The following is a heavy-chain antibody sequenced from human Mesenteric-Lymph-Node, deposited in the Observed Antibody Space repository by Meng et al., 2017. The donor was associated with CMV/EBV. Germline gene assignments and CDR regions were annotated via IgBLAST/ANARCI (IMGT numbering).Heavy chain of an antibody. D-gene: IGHD5-18*01. CDR2: ISVRGDST. CDR3: AKDRGYSYGRSFDY. Sequence: GESLKISCTASGLTFSRSGMHWVRQAPGKGLEWVSGISVRGDSTYYAGSVKGRFTISRDDSKNTLYVQMNSLSAEDTAVYYCAKDRGYSYGRSFDYWGQGTLVTVSS. V-gene: IGHV3-23*01. CDR1: GLTFSRSG. J-gene: IGHJ4*02.